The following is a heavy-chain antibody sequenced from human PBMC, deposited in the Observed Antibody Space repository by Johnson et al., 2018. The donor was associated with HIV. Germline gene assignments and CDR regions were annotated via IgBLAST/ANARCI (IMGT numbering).Heavy chain of an antibody. CDR2: INWNGGST. V-gene: IGHV3-20*04. CDR3: ASRSYGYVRHAFDI. D-gene: IGHD5-18*01. CDR1: GSTFNDYG. Sequence: VQLVESGGGVVRPGGSLRLSCAASGSTFNDYGMTWVRQAPGKGLEWVSGINWNGGSTGYAGSVKGRFTISRVNAKNHLYLQMTSLRAEDTAVYYCASRSYGYVRHAFDIWGQVTMVTVSS. J-gene: IGHJ3*02.